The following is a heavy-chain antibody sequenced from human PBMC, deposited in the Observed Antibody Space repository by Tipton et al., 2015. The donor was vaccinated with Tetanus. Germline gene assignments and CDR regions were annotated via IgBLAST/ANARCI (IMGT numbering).Heavy chain of an antibody. CDR3: ARDRGDSLSYGMDV. Sequence: QMQLVQSGAEVKKPGASVKVSCKASGYTFAGYYIYWVRQAPGQGLEGMGWIDPNSGGTVYAQKFQGRVTMTRDTSISTAYMELRSRRSDDTAVFYCARDRGDSLSYGMDVWGQGPTVTVS. CDR2: IDPNSGGT. CDR1: GYTFAGYY. V-gene: IGHV1-2*02. J-gene: IGHJ6*02. D-gene: IGHD2-21*01.